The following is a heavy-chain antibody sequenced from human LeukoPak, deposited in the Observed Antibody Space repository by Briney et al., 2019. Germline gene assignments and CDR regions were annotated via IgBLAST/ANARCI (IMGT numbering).Heavy chain of an antibody. CDR2: IYGGVST. CDR3: ARSDGIAAAGPFDY. D-gene: IGHD6-13*01. Sequence: GGSLRLSCAVSGFTVSSNYMSWVRQAPGKGLEWVSVIYGGVSTSYADSVKGRFTISRDNSKNTLYLQMNSLRAEDTAVYYCARSDGIAAAGPFDYWGQGTLVTVSS. V-gene: IGHV3-53*01. CDR1: GFTVSSNY. J-gene: IGHJ4*02.